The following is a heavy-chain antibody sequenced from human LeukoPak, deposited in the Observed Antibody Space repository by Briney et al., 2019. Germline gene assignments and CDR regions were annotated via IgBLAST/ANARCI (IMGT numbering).Heavy chain of an antibody. J-gene: IGHJ4*02. CDR2: IYYSGST. V-gene: IGHV4-39*07. Sequence: PSETLSLTCTVSGGSISSSSYYWGWIRQPPGKGLEWIGSIYYSGSTYYNPSLKSRVTILVDTSKNQFSLKLSSVTAADTAVYYCARGALESRGVWELLVLTYYFDYWGQGTLVTVSS. CDR1: GGSISSSSYY. CDR3: ARGALESRGVWELLVLTYYFDY. D-gene: IGHD1-26*01.